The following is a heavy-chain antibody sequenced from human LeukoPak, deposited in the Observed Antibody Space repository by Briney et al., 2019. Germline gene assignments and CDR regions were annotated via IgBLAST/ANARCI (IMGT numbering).Heavy chain of an antibody. V-gene: IGHV3-15*01. CDR2: IKSEADGGTI. D-gene: IGHD2-15*01. CDR3: TTWSAAYRAQ. J-gene: IGHJ4*02. Sequence: SGGSLRLSCAASGFTFSNAWMGWVRQAPGKGLEWVGRIKSEADGGTIDYAAPVKGRFAISRDDSKTTVFLQMNGLKVEDSAVYYCTTWSAAYRAQWGQGTLVTVSS. CDR1: GFTFSNAW.